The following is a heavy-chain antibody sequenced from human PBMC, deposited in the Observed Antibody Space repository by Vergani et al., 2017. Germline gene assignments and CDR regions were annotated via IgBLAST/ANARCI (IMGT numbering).Heavy chain of an antibody. CDR3: ARFVFNYSSGWSEIDY. Sequence: QVQLVQSGAEVKKPGASVKVSCKASGYTFTGYYMHWVRQAPGQGLEWMGWINPNSGGTNYAQKFQGRVTMTRDTSISTAYMELSRLRSDDTAVYYCARFVFNYSSGWSEIDYWGQGTLVTVSS. CDR2: INPNSGGT. CDR1: GYTFTGYY. J-gene: IGHJ4*02. V-gene: IGHV1-2*02. D-gene: IGHD6-19*01.